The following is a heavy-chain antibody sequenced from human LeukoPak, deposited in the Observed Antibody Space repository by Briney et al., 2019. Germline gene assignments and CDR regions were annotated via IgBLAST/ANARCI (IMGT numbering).Heavy chain of an antibody. J-gene: IGHJ6*01. D-gene: IGHD6-19*01. V-gene: IGHV3-13*01. CDR1: GLTLSRYD. CDR3: VRAPPYSSASWGYYGMDV. Sequence: GGSLRLSCAASGLTLSRYDMHWVPPATGEGLEWVSAIGTRGDTYYAGSVKGRFTMSRENAKNSLYLQMNSLSAGDTAVYYCVRAPPYSSASWGYYGMDVWGQGTTVTVSS. CDR2: IGTRGDT.